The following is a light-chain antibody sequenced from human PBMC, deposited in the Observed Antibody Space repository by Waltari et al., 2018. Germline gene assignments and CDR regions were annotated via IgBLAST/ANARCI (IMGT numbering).Light chain of an antibody. CDR3: EQYNLSPYT. CDR1: QSISNY. J-gene: IGKJ2*01. Sequence: DIQMTQSPSTLSASVGDRVTITCRASQSISNYLAWYQQKPGKAPKVLIYKSFSLQSVVPSRFSGSGSGTEFSVTISSLQPDDCATYYCEQYNLSPYTFGQGT. CDR2: KSF. V-gene: IGKV1-5*03.